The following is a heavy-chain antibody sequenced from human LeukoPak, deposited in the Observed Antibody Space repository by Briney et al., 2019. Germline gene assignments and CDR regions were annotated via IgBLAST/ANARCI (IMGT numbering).Heavy chain of an antibody. D-gene: IGHD3-10*01. CDR1: GFTFSSYA. V-gene: IGHV3-23*01. CDR2: ISGSGGST. J-gene: IGHJ4*02. CDR3: AKSGGSHYGSGSHYYFDY. Sequence: PGGSLRLSCAASGFTFSSYAMSWVRQAPGKGLEWVSAISGSGGSTYYADSVKGRFTISRDNSKNTLYLQMNSPRAEDTAVYYCAKSGGSHYGSGSHYYFDYWGQGTLVTVSS.